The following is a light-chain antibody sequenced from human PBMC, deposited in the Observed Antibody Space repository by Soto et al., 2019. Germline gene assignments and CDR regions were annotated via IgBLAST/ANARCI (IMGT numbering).Light chain of an antibody. CDR3: CSYTSSSTLV. J-gene: IGLJ2*01. V-gene: IGLV2-14*01. CDR1: SSDVGGYNY. Sequence: QSVLTQPASVSGSPGQSITISCTGTSSDVGGYNYVSWYQQHPGKAPKLMIYEVSNRPSGVSNRFSGSKSAYTASLTISGLQAEDEADYYCCSYTSSSTLVFGGGTKLTVL. CDR2: EVS.